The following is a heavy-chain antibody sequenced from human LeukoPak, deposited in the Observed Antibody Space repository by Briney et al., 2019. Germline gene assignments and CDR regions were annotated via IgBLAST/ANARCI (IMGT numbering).Heavy chain of an antibody. Sequence: SVKVSCKASGGTFSSYAISWVRQAPGQGLEWMGGIIPTFGTANYAQKFQGRVTITADESTSTAYMELSSLRSEDTAVYYCARSGVSLGTVTTFYYFDYWGQGTLVTVSS. D-gene: IGHD4-17*01. V-gene: IGHV1-69*13. J-gene: IGHJ4*02. CDR2: IIPTFGTA. CDR3: ARSGVSLGTVTTFYYFDY. CDR1: GGTFSSYA.